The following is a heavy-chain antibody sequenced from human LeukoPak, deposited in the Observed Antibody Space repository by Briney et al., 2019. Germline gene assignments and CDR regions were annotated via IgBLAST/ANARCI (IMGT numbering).Heavy chain of an antibody. Sequence: GGSLRLSCAASGFTVSTNYMNWVRQAPGKGLEWVSLIYSGGSTYYADSVKGRFTISRDNSKNTLYLQMNNLRAEDTAVYYCARGGGYGDYVPDYWGQGTLVTVSS. CDR1: GFTVSTNY. D-gene: IGHD4-17*01. J-gene: IGHJ4*02. V-gene: IGHV3-53*01. CDR2: IYSGGST. CDR3: ARGGGYGDYVPDY.